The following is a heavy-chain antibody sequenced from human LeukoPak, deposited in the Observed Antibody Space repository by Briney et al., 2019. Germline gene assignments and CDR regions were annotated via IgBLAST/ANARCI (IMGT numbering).Heavy chain of an antibody. J-gene: IGHJ4*02. CDR2: ISGSGGTT. V-gene: IGHV3-23*01. Sequence: QPGGSLRLSCAASGFTFSSYAMSWVRQAPGKGLEWVSAISGSGGTTFYADSVKGRFTISRDNSKNTLYLQMNSLRAEDTAVYYCAKLGVVPSYYSDYWGQGTLVTVSS. CDR1: GFTFSSYA. D-gene: IGHD3-10*01. CDR3: AKLGVVPSYYSDY.